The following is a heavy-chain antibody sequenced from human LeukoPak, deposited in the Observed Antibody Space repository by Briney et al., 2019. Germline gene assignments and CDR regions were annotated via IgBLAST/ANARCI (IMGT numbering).Heavy chain of an antibody. Sequence: SETLPLTCSVSGGSISTYYWSWMPQSPEKGLEWIGHIYNSGANTNYNPSLKSRVTTAVATSKNEFSLKLSSVTAADAAVDYCARSLRDVYNNHVPYAINVWGQGKKVTVSP. CDR1: GGSISTYY. CDR3: ARSLRDVYNNHVPYAINV. J-gene: IGHJ3*01. V-gene: IGHV4-59*01. D-gene: IGHD5-24*01. CDR2: IYNSGANT.